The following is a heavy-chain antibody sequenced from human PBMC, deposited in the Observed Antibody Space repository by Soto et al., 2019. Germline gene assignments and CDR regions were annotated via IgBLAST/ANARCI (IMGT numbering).Heavy chain of an antibody. CDR2: ISYDGSNK. Sequence: GSLRLSCAASGFTFSSYGMHWVRQAPGKGLEWVAVISYDGSNKYYADSVKGRFTISRDNSKNTLYLQMNSLRAEDTAVHYCAAPPPQAEAAAGSGWFDPWGQGTLVTVSS. D-gene: IGHD6-13*01. J-gene: IGHJ5*02. CDR1: GFTFSSYG. V-gene: IGHV3-30*03. CDR3: AAPPPQAEAAAGSGWFDP.